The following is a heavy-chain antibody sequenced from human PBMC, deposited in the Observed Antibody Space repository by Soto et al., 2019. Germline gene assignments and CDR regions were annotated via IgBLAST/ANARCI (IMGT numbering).Heavy chain of an antibody. CDR1: GFTFSSYW. CDR2: IKQDGSEK. V-gene: IGHV3-7*01. D-gene: IGHD1-7*01. CDR3: ARDAVGTAVLLNFDY. J-gene: IGHJ4*02. Sequence: EVQLVESGGGVVQPGGSLRLSCAASGFTFSSYWMSWVRQAPGKRLEWVANIKQDGSEKYYVDSVKGRFTISRDNAKNSRDLPINSLRSEDTAVYYCARDAVGTAVLLNFDYWGQGTLVIVSS.